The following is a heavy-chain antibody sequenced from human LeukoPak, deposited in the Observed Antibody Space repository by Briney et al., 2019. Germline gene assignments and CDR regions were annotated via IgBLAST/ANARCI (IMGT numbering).Heavy chain of an antibody. J-gene: IGHJ5*02. CDR3: ARQLYGDFVNWFDP. D-gene: IGHD4-17*01. CDR2: IYYSGNT. Sequence: PSETLSLTCAVYGGSFSGYYWSWIRQPPGKGLEWIGSIYYSGNTYYKPSLKSRVTMSVDTSKNQFSLKLSSVTAADTAVYYCARQLYGDFVNWFDPWGQGTLVTVSS. V-gene: IGHV4-34*01. CDR1: GGSFSGYY.